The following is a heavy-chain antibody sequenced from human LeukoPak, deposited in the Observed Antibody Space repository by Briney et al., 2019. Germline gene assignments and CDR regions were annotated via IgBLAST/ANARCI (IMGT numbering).Heavy chain of an antibody. Sequence: GGSLRLSCAASGFTVSNNYMNWVRQAPGKGLEWVSIIYSGGRTHYADSERGRFSISRDKSKNTLYLQMNSLRAEDTAVYFCARGNTAMSNWGQGTLVTVSS. D-gene: IGHD5-18*01. CDR3: ARGNTAMSN. CDR2: IYSGGRT. V-gene: IGHV3-66*01. CDR1: GFTVSNNY. J-gene: IGHJ4*02.